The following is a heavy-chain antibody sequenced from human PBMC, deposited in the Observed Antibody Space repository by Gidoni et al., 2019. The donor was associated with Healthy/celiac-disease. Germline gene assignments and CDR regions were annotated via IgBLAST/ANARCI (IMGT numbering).Heavy chain of an antibody. Sequence: QVQLQQWGAGLLKPSETLSLTCAVYGGSFSGYYWSWIRQPPGKGLEWIGEINHSGSTNYNPSLKSRVTISVDTSKNQFSLKLSSGTAADTAVYYCARLSLSRKWRAWTKFDPWGQGTLVTVSS. V-gene: IGHV4-34*01. J-gene: IGHJ5*02. CDR3: ARLSLSRKWRAWTKFDP. D-gene: IGHD1-1*01. CDR1: GGSFSGYY. CDR2: INHSGST.